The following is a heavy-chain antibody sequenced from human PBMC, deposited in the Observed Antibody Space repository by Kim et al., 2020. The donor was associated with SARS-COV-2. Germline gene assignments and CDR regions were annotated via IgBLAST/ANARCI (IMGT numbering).Heavy chain of an antibody. CDR1: GFTFSSDV. J-gene: IGHJ3*01. CDR3: AKTRYYYDSSGYEN. Sequence: GGSLRLSCAASGFTFSSDVMAWVRQAPGKGLEWVSSISGSGGDRYYTESVKGRFTISRDNSKNTLYLQMNSLRAEDTALYCCAKTRYYYDSSGYENWGQGTTVTVSS. V-gene: IGHV3-23*01. D-gene: IGHD3-22*01. CDR2: ISGSGGDR.